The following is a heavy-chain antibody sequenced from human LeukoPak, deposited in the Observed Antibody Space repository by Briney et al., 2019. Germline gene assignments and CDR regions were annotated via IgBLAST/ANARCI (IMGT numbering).Heavy chain of an antibody. Sequence: PSETLSLTCAVYGGSFSGYYWNWIRQPPGNGLEWIGEINHSGSTIYNPSLKSRVTISADTSKNQFSLRLSSVTAADTAVYYCAIIVVVTAAPHAFDIWGQGTMVTVSS. D-gene: IGHD2-2*01. CDR1: GGSFSGYY. CDR3: AIIVVVTAAPHAFDI. J-gene: IGHJ3*02. CDR2: INHSGST. V-gene: IGHV4-34*01.